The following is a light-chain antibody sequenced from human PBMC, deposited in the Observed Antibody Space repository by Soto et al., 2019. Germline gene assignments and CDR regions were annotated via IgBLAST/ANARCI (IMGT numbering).Light chain of an antibody. V-gene: IGLV1-51*02. CDR1: SSNIGNNY. CDR2: ENN. Sequence: QSVLTQPPSVSAAPGQKVTISCSGSSSNIGNNYVSWYQQLPGTAPKLLFYENNKRPSGIPDRFSGSKSGTSATLGITGLQTGDEADYYCGTWDSSLSAKVFGGGTKLTVL. CDR3: GTWDSSLSAKV. J-gene: IGLJ2*01.